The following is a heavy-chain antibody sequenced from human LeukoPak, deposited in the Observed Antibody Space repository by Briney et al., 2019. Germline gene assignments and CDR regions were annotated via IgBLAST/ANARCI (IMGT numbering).Heavy chain of an antibody. CDR3: ATKQWLAQRPDS. Sequence: GGSLRLSCAASGFTFSKYWMLWVRHAPGKGLESVSRTNTDGTVTIYADSVKGRFTVSRHNADNTMFLQMNSVRDEDAAVSYCATKQWLAQRPDSWGQGTPVTVSS. CDR2: TNTDGTVT. D-gene: IGHD6-19*01. CDR1: GFTFSKYW. V-gene: IGHV3-74*01. J-gene: IGHJ4*02.